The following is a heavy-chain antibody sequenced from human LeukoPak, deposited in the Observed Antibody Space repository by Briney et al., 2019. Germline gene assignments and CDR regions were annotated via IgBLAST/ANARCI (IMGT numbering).Heavy chain of an antibody. CDR2: IWYDGSNK. V-gene: IGHV3-33*01. J-gene: IGHJ6*02. CDR3: ARISPQLYYYYGMDV. Sequence: GGSLRLSCAASGFTFSSYGMHWVRQAPGKGLEWVAVIWYDGSNKYYADSVKGRFTISRDNSKNTLYLRMNSLRAEDTAVCYCARISPQLYYYYGMDVWGQGTTVTVSS. D-gene: IGHD1-1*01. CDR1: GFTFSSYG.